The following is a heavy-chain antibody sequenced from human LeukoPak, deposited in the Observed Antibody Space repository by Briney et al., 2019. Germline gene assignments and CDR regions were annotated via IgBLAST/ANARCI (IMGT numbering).Heavy chain of an antibody. J-gene: IGHJ6*02. Sequence: GASVKVSCKASGYTFTGYYMHWVRQTPGQGLEWMGWINPNSGGTNYAQKFQGRVTMTRDTSISTAYMGLSRLRSDDTAVYYCAREEGYYDSSGYYYYYGMDVWGQGTTVTVSS. CDR2: INPNSGGT. D-gene: IGHD3-22*01. CDR1: GYTFTGYY. V-gene: IGHV1-2*02. CDR3: AREEGYYDSSGYYYYYGMDV.